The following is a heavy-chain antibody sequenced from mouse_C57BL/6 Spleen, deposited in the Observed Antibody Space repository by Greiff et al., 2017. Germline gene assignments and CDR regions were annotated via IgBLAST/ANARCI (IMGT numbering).Heavy chain of an antibody. D-gene: IGHD1-1*01. V-gene: IGHV7-3*01. Sequence: DVQLVESGGGLVQPGGSLSLSCAASGFTFTDYYMSWVRQPPGKALEWLGFIRNKANGYTTEYSASVKGRFTISRDNSQSILYLQMNALRAEDSATYYCARYIATTVVGNYYAMDYWGQGTSVTVSS. CDR2: IRNKANGYTT. CDR1: GFTFTDYY. CDR3: ARYIATTVVGNYYAMDY. J-gene: IGHJ4*01.